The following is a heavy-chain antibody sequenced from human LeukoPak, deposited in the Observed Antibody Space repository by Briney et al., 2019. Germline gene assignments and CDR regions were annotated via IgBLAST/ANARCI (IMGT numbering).Heavy chain of an antibody. J-gene: IGHJ4*02. CDR1: GASLSRSDYF. V-gene: IGHV4-39*01. D-gene: IGHD4-17*01. CDR3: ARSSEYGDPFNY. CDR2: IYYSGST. Sequence: SETLSLTCTVSGASLSRSDYFSRWIRQPPGKGLEWIGSIYYSGSTYYSPSLKGRVTISVDTSRNQFSLKLNSVTAADTAVYYCARSSEYGDPFNYWGQGTLVTVSS.